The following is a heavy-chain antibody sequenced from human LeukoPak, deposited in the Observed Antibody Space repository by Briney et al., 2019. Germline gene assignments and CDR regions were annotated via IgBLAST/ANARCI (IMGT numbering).Heavy chain of an antibody. CDR3: ATGGHRGEPSSYYDILTGCYNDGGDFDY. Sequence: ASVKVSCKVSGYTLTELSMHWVRQAPGKGLEWMGGFDPEGGETIYAQKFQGRVTMTEDTSTDTAYMELSSLRSEDTAVYYCATGGHRGEPSSYYDILTGCYNDGGDFDYWGQGTLVTVSS. D-gene: IGHD3-9*01. CDR2: FDPEGGET. J-gene: IGHJ4*02. CDR1: GYTLTELS. V-gene: IGHV1-24*01.